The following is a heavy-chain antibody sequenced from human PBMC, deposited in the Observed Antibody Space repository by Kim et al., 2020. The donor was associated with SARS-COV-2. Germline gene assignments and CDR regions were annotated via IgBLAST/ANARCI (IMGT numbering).Heavy chain of an antibody. J-gene: IGHJ4*02. D-gene: IGHD3-22*01. CDR3: ARTLTPAYYYDSSGYHY. Sequence: SVKVSCKASGGTFSSYAISWVRQAPGQGLEWMGGIIPIFGTANYAQKFQGRVTITADESTSTAYMELSSLRSEDTAVYYCARTLTPAYYYDSSGYHYWGQGTLVTVSS. V-gene: IGHV1-69*13. CDR2: IIPIFGTA. CDR1: GGTFSSYA.